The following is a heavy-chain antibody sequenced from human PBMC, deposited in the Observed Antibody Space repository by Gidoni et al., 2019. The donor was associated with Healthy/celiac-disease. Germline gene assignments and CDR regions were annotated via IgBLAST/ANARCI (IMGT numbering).Heavy chain of an antibody. Sequence: EVQLVESGGGLVQPGRSLRLSCAASGFTFDDYAMHWVRQAPGKGLGWVSGISWNSGSIGYADSVKGRFTISRDNAKNSLYLQMNSLRAEDTALYYCAKDRGYSSGWYDYWGQGTLVTVSS. J-gene: IGHJ4*02. CDR1: GFTFDDYA. V-gene: IGHV3-9*01. D-gene: IGHD6-19*01. CDR3: AKDRGYSSGWYDY. CDR2: ISWNSGSI.